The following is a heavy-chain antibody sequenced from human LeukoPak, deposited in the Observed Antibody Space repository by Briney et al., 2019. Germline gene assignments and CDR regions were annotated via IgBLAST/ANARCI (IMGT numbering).Heavy chain of an antibody. CDR3: ARVLNGDYGSHAFDI. V-gene: IGHV1-69*01. J-gene: IGHJ3*02. CDR2: IIPIFGTA. Sequence: GSSVKVSCKASGGTFSSYAISWVRQAPGQGLEWMGGIIPIFGTANYAQKFQGRVTITADESTSTAYMELSSLRSEDTAVYYCARVLNGDYGSHAFDIWGQGTMATVSS. CDR1: GGTFSSYA. D-gene: IGHD4-17*01.